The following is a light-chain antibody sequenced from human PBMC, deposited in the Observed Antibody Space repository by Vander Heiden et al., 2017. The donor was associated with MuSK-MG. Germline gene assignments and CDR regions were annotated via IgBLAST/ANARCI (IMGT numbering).Light chain of an antibody. CDR3: AAWDDNLSGYVI. CDR1: SSNIGSNY. CDR2: RNN. J-gene: IGLJ2*01. V-gene: IGLV1-47*01. Sequence: QSVLTQPPSASGTPGQRVTISCSGSSSNIGSNYVYWYQQLPGMAPKLLIYRNNQRPSGVPDRFSGSKSGTSASLAISGLRSEDEADYYCAAWDDNLSGYVIFGGGTKLTVL.